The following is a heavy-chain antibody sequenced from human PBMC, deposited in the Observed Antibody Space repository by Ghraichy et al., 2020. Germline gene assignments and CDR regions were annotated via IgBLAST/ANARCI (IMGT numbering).Heavy chain of an antibody. CDR2: LYHTGSS. CDR1: GGSITSHY. J-gene: IGHJ4*02. D-gene: IGHD3-10*01. Sequence: ESLNISCTVSGGSITSHYYNWIRQPPGKGLEWIGYLYHTGSSNYNPSLKSRVTMSLDTSKNQFSLSLNSVTAADTAVYYCARATNYYTSGSYAWNLDYWGQGTLVTVSS. V-gene: IGHV4-59*11. CDR3: ARATNYYTSGSYAWNLDY.